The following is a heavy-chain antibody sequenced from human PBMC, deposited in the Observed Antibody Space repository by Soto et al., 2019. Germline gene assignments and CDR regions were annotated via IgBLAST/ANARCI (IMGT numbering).Heavy chain of an antibody. J-gene: IGHJ2*01. CDR3: ARCYCSVGSCYTCWHFDL. Sequence: QVQLVQSGAEVKEPGASVKLSCQASGYTFMNYAISWVRQAPGQGLEWMGWISPSTGDTDQAQNSQGRVTMTLDTSTKTANMELRTLRSDDSAVYYCARCYCSVGSCYTCWHFDLWGRGTLVTVSS. D-gene: IGHD2-15*01. V-gene: IGHV1-18*01. CDR2: ISPSTGDT. CDR1: GYTFMNYA.